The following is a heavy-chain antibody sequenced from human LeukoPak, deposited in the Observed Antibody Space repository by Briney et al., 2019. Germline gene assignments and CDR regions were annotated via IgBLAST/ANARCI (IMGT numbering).Heavy chain of an antibody. Sequence: GGSLRLSCAASGFTFSSYAMSWVRQAPGKGLEWVAVISYDGSNKYYADSVKGRFTISRDNSKNTLYLQMNSLRAEDTAIYYCVKDRPNYYGSDGHYYRQNGGYWGQEPWSPSP. V-gene: IGHV3-30-3*01. CDR3: VKDRPNYYGSDGHYYRQNGGY. J-gene: IGHJ4*01. D-gene: IGHD3-22*01. CDR2: ISYDGSNK. CDR1: GFTFSSYA.